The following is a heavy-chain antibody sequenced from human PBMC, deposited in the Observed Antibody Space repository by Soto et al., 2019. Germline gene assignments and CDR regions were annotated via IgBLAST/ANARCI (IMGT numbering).Heavy chain of an antibody. Sequence: SQTLSLTCAISGDSVSRNSAALESIRQSPWRGREWLRRTYYRSKWYNDYAVSVKSRTTINPDTSKNQFSLQLHSVTPEDTAVYYCARAGDYYDSSGSPYFDYWGQGTLVTAPQ. CDR3: ARAGDYYDSSGSPYFDY. D-gene: IGHD3-22*01. V-gene: IGHV6-1*01. CDR1: GDSVSRNSAA. CDR2: TYYRSKWYN. J-gene: IGHJ4*02.